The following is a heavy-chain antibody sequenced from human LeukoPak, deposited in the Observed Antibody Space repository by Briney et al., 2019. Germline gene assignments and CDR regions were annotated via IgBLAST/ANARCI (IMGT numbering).Heavy chain of an antibody. CDR3: ARGGVPNNWFDP. CDR1: GYTFTGYY. J-gene: IGHJ5*02. Sequence: ASVKVSCKASGYTFTGYYMHWVRQTPGQGVEWMGWINPNSGGTNYAQKFQGRVTMTRDTSISTAYMELSRLRSDDTAVYYCARGGVPNNWFDPWGQGTLVTVSS. V-gene: IGHV1-2*02. CDR2: INPNSGGT. D-gene: IGHD2-2*01.